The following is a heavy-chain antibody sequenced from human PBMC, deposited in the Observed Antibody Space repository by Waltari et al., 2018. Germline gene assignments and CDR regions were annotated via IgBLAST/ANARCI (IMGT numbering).Heavy chain of an antibody. J-gene: IGHJ3*02. D-gene: IGHD3-16*01. V-gene: IGHV1-3*01. CDR2: INAGNGNT. CDR3: ARVEGAAGLDI. CDR1: GYTFTSYA. Sequence: QVQLVQSGAGVKKPGASVKVSCKASGYTFTSYAMHWVRQAPGQRLEWMVWINAGNGNTKDSQKFQGRVTITSDTSASTAYMELSSLRSEDTAVYNCARVEGAAGLDIWGQGTMVTVSS.